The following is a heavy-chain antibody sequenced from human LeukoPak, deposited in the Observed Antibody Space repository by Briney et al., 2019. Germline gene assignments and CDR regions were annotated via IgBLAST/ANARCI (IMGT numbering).Heavy chain of an antibody. J-gene: IGHJ6*02. V-gene: IGHV3-7*03. CDR3: ARGGGLDV. Sequence: GGSLRLSCAASGFTFSSSLMRWARQTPVKGLEWVASINHNGNVNYYVDSLKGRFTISRDNAKNSLYLQMSNLRAEDTAVYFCARGGGLDVWGQGATVTVSS. D-gene: IGHD3-16*01. CDR1: GFTFSSSL. CDR2: INHNGNVN.